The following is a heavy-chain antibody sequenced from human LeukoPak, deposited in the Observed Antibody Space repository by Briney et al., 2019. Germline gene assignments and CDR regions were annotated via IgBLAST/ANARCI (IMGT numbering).Heavy chain of an antibody. CDR1: GYVFSDYY. Sequence: ASVKVSCKASGYVFSDYYMHWVRQAPGQGLEWLGWINPNSGGAHYAQKFQGRVTMTRDTSITTAYMELNSLRSDDTAVYYCARDSMVRGYSFDYWGQGTLVTVSS. V-gene: IGHV1-2*02. CDR3: ARDSMVRGYSFDY. D-gene: IGHD3-10*01. J-gene: IGHJ4*02. CDR2: INPNSGGA.